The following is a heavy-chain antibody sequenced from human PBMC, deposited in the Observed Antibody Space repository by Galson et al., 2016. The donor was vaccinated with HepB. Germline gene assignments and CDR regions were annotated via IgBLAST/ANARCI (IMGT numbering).Heavy chain of an antibody. CDR3: TRGGTGSGSYPFDR. CDR2: INSDGSII. Sequence: SLRLSCAASGFIFRSHWMHWVRQVPGKGLVWVSRINSDGSIINYADSVKGRFTISRDNVRSTLYLQVKSLRGEDTAVYYCTRGGTGSGSYPFDRWGQGTLVTVSS. V-gene: IGHV3-74*01. J-gene: IGHJ4*02. D-gene: IGHD1-26*01. CDR1: GFIFRSHW.